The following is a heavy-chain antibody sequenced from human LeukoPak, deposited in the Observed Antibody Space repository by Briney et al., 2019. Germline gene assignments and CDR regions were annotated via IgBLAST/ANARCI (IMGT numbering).Heavy chain of an antibody. Sequence: GGSLRLSCAASGFTFDDYAMHWVRQAPGKGLEWVSGISWNSGSIGYADSVKGRFTISRDNAKNSLYLQMNSLRAEDTALYYCAKETIWFGELSTGGAFDYWGQGTLVTVSS. CDR1: GFTFDDYA. D-gene: IGHD3-10*01. CDR3: AKETIWFGELSTGGAFDY. CDR2: ISWNSGSI. V-gene: IGHV3-9*01. J-gene: IGHJ4*02.